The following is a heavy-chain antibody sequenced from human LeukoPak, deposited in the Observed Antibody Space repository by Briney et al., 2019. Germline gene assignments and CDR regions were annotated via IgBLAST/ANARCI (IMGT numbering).Heavy chain of an antibody. CDR1: GGSISSYY. V-gene: IGHV4-59*12. D-gene: IGHD5-18*01. CDR2: FHYSGST. Sequence: KPSETLSLTCTVSGGSISSYYWNWIRQPPGEGLEWIGYFHYSGSTNYNPSLKSRVTISVDTSKNQFSLKLSSVTAADTAVYYCARELSYGTGLDYWGQGTLVTVSS. J-gene: IGHJ4*02. CDR3: ARELSYGTGLDY.